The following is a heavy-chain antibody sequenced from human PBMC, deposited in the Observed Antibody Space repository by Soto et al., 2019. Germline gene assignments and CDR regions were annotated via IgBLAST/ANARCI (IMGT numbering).Heavy chain of an antibody. J-gene: IGHJ6*02. D-gene: IGHD2-2*02. CDR1: GGSISSGGYY. Sequence: PSETLSLTCTVSGGSISSGGYYWSWIRQHPGKGLEWIGYIYYSGSTNYNPSLKSRVTISVDTSKNQFSLKLSSVTAADTAVYYCARSENCSSTSCYIGSGYYYYGMDVWGQGTTVTVS. CDR2: IYYSGST. CDR3: ARSENCSSTSCYIGSGYYYYGMDV. V-gene: IGHV4-61*08.